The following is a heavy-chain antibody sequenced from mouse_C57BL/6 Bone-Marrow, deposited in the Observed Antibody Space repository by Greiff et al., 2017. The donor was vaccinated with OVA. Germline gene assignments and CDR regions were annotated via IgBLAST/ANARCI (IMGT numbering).Heavy chain of an antibody. J-gene: IGHJ1*03. Sequence: VQLQQSGPELVKPGASVKLSCKASGYTFTSYDINWVKQRPGQGLEWIGWIYPRDGSTKYNEKFKGKATLTVDTSSSTAYMELHSLTSEDSAVYFCARTPTKFFYGSSYEYFDVWGTGTTVTVSS. V-gene: IGHV1-85*01. D-gene: IGHD1-1*01. CDR3: ARTPTKFFYGSSYEYFDV. CDR1: GYTFTSYD. CDR2: IYPRDGST.